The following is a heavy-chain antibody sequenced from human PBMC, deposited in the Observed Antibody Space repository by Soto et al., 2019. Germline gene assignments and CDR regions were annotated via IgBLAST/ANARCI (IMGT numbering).Heavy chain of an antibody. Sequence: EVQLVESGGGLVKPGGSLRLSCAASGFTFSNAWMSWVRQAPGKGLEWVGRIKSKTDGRTTDYAAPVKGRFTISRDDSKNTLYLQMNSLKTEDTAVYYCTTVWYGDYGVWYDFDYWGQGTLVTVSS. CDR1: GFTFSNAW. V-gene: IGHV3-15*01. J-gene: IGHJ4*02. D-gene: IGHD4-17*01. CDR3: TTVWYGDYGVWYDFDY. CDR2: IKSKTDGRTT.